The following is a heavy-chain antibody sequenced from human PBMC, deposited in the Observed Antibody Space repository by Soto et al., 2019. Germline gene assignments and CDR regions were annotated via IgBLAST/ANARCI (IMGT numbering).Heavy chain of an antibody. D-gene: IGHD2-15*01. CDR2: IIPILGIA. CDR3: AREGPSVVTGDY. CDR1: GGTFSSYT. J-gene: IGHJ4*02. V-gene: IGHV1-69*04. Sequence: SVKVSCKASGGTFSSYTISWVRQAPGQGLELMGRIIPILGIANYAQKFQGRVTITADKSTSTAYMELSSLISEDTAVYYCAREGPSVVTGDYWGQGTLVTVSS.